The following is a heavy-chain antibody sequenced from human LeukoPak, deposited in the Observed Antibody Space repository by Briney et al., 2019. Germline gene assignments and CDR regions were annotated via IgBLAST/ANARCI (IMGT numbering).Heavy chain of an antibody. CDR3: ARGRPTYYFDY. D-gene: IGHD1-1*01. J-gene: IGHJ4*02. Sequence: QAGGSLRLSCAASGFTVSSNYMSWVRQAPGKGLEWASVIYSGGSTYYADSVKGRFTISRDNSKNTLYLQMNSLRAEDTAVYYCARGRPTYYFDYWGQGTLVTVSS. CDR1: GFTVSSNY. V-gene: IGHV3-53*01. CDR2: IYSGGST.